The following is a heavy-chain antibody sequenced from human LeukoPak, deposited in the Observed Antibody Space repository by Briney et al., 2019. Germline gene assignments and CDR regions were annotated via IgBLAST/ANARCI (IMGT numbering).Heavy chain of an antibody. D-gene: IGHD2-2*01. CDR1: GYTFTSYG. CDR2: ISAYNGNT. V-gene: IGHV1-18*04. CDR3: SIVSTSCYELDY. Sequence: EASVKVSCKASGYTFTSYGISWVRQDAGQGLEWMGWISAYNGNTNYEQKLQGRVTMTTDTSTSTAYKELRSLRSDDTAVYYCSIVSTSCYELDYWGQGTLVTVSS. J-gene: IGHJ4*02.